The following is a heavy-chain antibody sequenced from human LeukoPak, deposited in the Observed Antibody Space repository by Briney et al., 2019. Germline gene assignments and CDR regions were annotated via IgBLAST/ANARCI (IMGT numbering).Heavy chain of an antibody. CDR3: ASSYTAAGAFDI. J-gene: IGHJ3*02. Sequence: PSETLSLTCTVSGYSISSGYYWGWIRQPPGKGLEWIGSIYYSGSTYYNPSLKSRVTISVDTSKNQFSLKLSSVTAADTAVYYCASSYTAAGAFDIWGQGTMVTVSS. CDR1: GYSISSGYY. CDR2: IYYSGST. V-gene: IGHV4-38-2*02. D-gene: IGHD5-18*01.